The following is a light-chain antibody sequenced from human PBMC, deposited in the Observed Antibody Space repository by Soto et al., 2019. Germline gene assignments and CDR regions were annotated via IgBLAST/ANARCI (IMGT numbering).Light chain of an antibody. Sequence: EIVMTQSPATLSVSPGERVTLSCRASQGVSSNLAWYQQKPGQAPRLLIYGASTRATGIPARFSGSGSGTEFTLTITILQSQDVAVDNYHQYNNWPPSYTFGQGTKLEIK. CDR2: GAS. CDR1: QGVSSN. V-gene: IGKV3-15*01. CDR3: HQYNNWPPSYT. J-gene: IGKJ2*01.